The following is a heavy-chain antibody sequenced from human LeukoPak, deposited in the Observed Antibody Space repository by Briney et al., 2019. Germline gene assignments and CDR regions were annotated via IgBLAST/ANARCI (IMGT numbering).Heavy chain of an antibody. D-gene: IGHD3-9*01. Sequence: ASAKVSCKASGGTFSSYAISWVRQAPGQGLEWMGGIIPIFGTANYAQKFQGRVTITTDESTSTAYMELSSLRSEDTAVYYCARGVRYFDWLSYYYYYYMDVWGKGTTVTVSS. V-gene: IGHV1-69*05. CDR3: ARGVRYFDWLSYYYYYYMDV. CDR2: IIPIFGTA. CDR1: GGTFSSYA. J-gene: IGHJ6*03.